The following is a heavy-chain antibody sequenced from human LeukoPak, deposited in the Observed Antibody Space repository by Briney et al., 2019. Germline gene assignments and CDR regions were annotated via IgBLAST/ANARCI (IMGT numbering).Heavy chain of an antibody. CDR2: IKQDGREK. Sequence: PGGSLRLSCAASGFTFSSYWMSWVRPAPGKGLEWVANIKQDGREKYYVDSVKGRFTISRDNAKNSPYLQMNSLRAADTAVYYCARDQRYCSSSSCPWEPFDYWGQGTLVTVSS. J-gene: IGHJ4*02. D-gene: IGHD2-2*01. V-gene: IGHV3-7*05. CDR3: ARDQRYCSSSSCPWEPFDY. CDR1: GFTFSSYW.